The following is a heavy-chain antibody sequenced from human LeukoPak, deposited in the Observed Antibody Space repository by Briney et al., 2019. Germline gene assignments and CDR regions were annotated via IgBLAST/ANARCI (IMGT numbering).Heavy chain of an antibody. CDR2: INHSGST. CDR1: GGSFSGYY. V-gene: IGHV4-34*01. D-gene: IGHD2-2*01. J-gene: IGHJ5*02. CDR3: ARGIVVVPADNWFDP. Sequence: SETLSLTCAVYGGSFSGYYWSWIRQPPGKGLEWIGEINHSGSTNYNPSLKSRVTISVDTSKNQFSLKLSSVTAADTAVYYCARGIVVVPADNWFDPWGQGTLVTVSS.